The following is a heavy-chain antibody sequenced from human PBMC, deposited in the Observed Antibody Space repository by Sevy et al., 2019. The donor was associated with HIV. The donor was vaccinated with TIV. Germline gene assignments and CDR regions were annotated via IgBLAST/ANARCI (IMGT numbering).Heavy chain of an antibody. V-gene: IGHV3-23*01. CDR2: LSFGCGKI. Sequence: WGSLRLSCAASGFAFYEYSMSWIRQAPGKGLEWVATLSFGCGKINYADSVKGRFTISIDNSKNSFYLQMDNLRVEDTALYYCAREGCSRPHDYWGQGTRVTVSS. D-gene: IGHD2-8*01. J-gene: IGHJ4*02. CDR3: AREGCSRPHDY. CDR1: GFAFYEYS.